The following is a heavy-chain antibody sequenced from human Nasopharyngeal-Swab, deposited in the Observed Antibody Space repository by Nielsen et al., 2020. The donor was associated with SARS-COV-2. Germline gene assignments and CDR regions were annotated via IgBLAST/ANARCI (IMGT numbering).Heavy chain of an antibody. CDR2: IYYSGST. J-gene: IGHJ5*02. V-gene: IGHV4-59*08. Sequence: SETLSLTCTVSGGSISSYYWSWIRQPPGKGLEWIGYIYYSGSTYYNPSLKSRVTISVDTSKNQFSLKLSSVTAADTAVYYCARHDPYSSGWSYNWFDPWGQGTLVTVSS. CDR3: ARHDPYSSGWSYNWFDP. D-gene: IGHD6-19*01. CDR1: GGSISSYY.